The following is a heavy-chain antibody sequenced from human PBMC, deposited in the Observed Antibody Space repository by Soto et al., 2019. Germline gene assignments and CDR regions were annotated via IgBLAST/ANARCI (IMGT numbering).Heavy chain of an antibody. V-gene: IGHV4-59*01. D-gene: IGHD5-18*01. CDR1: GGSISSDY. CDR2: IYYNGNT. CDR3: ARLAYTSGFTFDD. J-gene: IGHJ4*02. Sequence: QVQLQESGPGLVKPSETLSLTCTVSGGSISSDYWTWIRQPPGERLEWIGYIYYNGNTNYNSSLKSRVTISIDTSKNQFSLKLNSVTAADTAVYFCARLAYTSGFTFDDWGRGTLVTVSS.